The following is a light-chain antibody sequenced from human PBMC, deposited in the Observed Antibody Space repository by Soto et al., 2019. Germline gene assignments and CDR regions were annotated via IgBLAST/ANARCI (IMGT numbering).Light chain of an antibody. CDR1: QGISSY. CDR3: QQLNSYLLT. CDR2: DAS. V-gene: IGKV1-9*01. J-gene: IGKJ4*01. Sequence: DIQLTQSPSFLSASVGDRVTITCWASQGISSYLAWYQQKPGKAPKLLIYDASTLQSGVPSRFSGSGYGTEFTLTISSLQPEDFETYYCQQLNSYLLTFGGGTKVEIK.